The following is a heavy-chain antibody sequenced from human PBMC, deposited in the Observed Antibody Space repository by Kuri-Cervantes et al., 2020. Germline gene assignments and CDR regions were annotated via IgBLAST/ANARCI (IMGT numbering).Heavy chain of an antibody. Sequence: GESLKISCAASGFTFSSYGMHWVRQASGKGLEWVTVISYDGSNKYYADSVEGRFTISRDNSKNTLYLQMNSLRAEDTAVYYCAKLSRDGYNEFDYWGQGTLVTVSS. CDR1: GFTFSSYG. CDR3: AKLSRDGYNEFDY. CDR2: ISYDGSNK. J-gene: IGHJ4*02. V-gene: IGHV3-30*18. D-gene: IGHD5-24*01.